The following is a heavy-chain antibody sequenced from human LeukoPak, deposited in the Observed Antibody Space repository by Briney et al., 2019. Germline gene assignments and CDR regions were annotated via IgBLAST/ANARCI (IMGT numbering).Heavy chain of an antibody. CDR1: GYTFTIYG. V-gene: IGHV1-18*01. J-gene: IGHJ6*02. CDR2: ISAYNGNT. D-gene: IGHD5-12*01. Sequence: ASVNVSCKASGYTFTIYGISWVRQAPGQGLEWMGWISAYNGNTNYAQKFQGRVTMTTDTSTSTAYMELRSLRSDDTAVYYCARGDIVATIRYYYYGMDVWGQGTTVTVSS. CDR3: ARGDIVATIRYYYYGMDV.